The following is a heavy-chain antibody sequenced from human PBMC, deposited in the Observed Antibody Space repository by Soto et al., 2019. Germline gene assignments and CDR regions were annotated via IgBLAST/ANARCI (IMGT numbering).Heavy chain of an antibody. J-gene: IGHJ5*02. D-gene: IGHD2-2*02. CDR1: GFIFRDWF. V-gene: IGHV3-11*01. CDR2: ISKDSGRAT. CDR3: ARSRADTFPRVSWWFDP. Sequence: GGSLRLSYAASGFIFRDWFMSWIRQAPGKGLEWISYISKDSGRATRYADSVKGRFTISRDNAKNSLYLQMNSLRAEDTAVYYYARSRADTFPRVSWWFDPWGPGTLVTVSS.